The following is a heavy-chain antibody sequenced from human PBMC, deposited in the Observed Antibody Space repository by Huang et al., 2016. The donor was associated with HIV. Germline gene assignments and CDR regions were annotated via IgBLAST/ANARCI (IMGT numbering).Heavy chain of an antibody. D-gene: IGHD3-3*01. CDR2: VNDSGAT. CDR3: ARQWTILEWLLGLDV. CDR1: GGSFTGNY. J-gene: IGHJ6*02. V-gene: IGHV4-34*02. Sequence: QMQLQQRGAGLLKPSETLSLTCGVSGGSFTGNYLTWIRQAPGKGLEWIGEVNDSGATTSNPSLNGRVTIARDKAKRELSLNLRSVTAADTAVYYCARQWTILEWLLGLDVWGQGTTVIVSS.